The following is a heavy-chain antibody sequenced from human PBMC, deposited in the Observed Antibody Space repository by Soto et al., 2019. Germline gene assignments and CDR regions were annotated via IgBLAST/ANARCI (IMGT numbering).Heavy chain of an antibody. Sequence: SETLSLTCTVSGGSISCYYWSWIRQPPGKGLEWIGYIYYSGSTNYNPSLKSRVTISVDTSKNQFSLKLSSVTAADTAVYYCARGANVLLWFGESTPGYYGMDVWGQGTTVTVSS. J-gene: IGHJ6*02. CDR1: GGSISCYY. CDR3: ARGANVLLWFGESTPGYYGMDV. CDR2: IYYSGST. D-gene: IGHD3-10*01. V-gene: IGHV4-59*01.